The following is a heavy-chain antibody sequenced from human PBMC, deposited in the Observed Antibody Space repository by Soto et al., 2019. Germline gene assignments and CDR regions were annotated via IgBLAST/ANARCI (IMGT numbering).Heavy chain of an antibody. Sequence: GGSLRLSCAASGFTFSSYAMHWVRQAPGKGLEWVAVISYDGSNKYYADSVKGRFTISRDNSKDTLYLQMNSLRAEDTAVYYCGRDYDFWSGYSPNFDYWGQGTLVTVSS. CDR2: ISYDGSNK. D-gene: IGHD3-3*01. J-gene: IGHJ4*02. CDR1: GFTFSSYA. CDR3: GRDYDFWSGYSPNFDY. V-gene: IGHV3-30-3*01.